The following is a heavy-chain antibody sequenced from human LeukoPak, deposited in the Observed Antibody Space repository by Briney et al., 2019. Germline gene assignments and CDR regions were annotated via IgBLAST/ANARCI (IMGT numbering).Heavy chain of an antibody. CDR1: GGSFSGYY. Sequence: SETLSLTCAVYGGSFSGYYWSWIRQPPGKGLEWIGEINHSGSTNYNPSLKSRVTISVDTSKNQFSLKLSSVTAADTAVYYCARAPWQQLIDYWGQGTLVTVSS. V-gene: IGHV4-34*01. CDR2: INHSGST. CDR3: ARAPWQQLIDY. D-gene: IGHD6-13*01. J-gene: IGHJ4*02.